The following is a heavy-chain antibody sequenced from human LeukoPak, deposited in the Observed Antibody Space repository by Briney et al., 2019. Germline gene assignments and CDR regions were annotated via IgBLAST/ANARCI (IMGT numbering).Heavy chain of an antibody. Sequence: GGSLRLSCVASGFSFGDNAMDWVRQAPGKGLEWVSYISASSVKIDYGDAVKGRFTISRDNAKNSLFLQMNSLRVDDTAVYFCARDQSRRQQWMYHLDDWGQGTLVTVSS. CDR1: GFSFGDNA. J-gene: IGHJ4*02. D-gene: IGHD2-2*01. V-gene: IGHV3-48*01. CDR3: ARDQSRRQQWMYHLDD. CDR2: ISASSVKI.